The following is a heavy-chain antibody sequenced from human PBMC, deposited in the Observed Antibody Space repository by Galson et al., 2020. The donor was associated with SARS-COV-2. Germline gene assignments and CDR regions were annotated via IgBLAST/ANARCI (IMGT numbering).Heavy chain of an antibody. Sequence: SETLSLTCAVSGYSISTTNYWGWVRQPPGKGLEWIGSNYPSGSTYYNPSLKRRVTISLDTSRNQFSLTLHSVTAADTALYYCARQGVNMIVRVTVPGWLCDLWGRGTLVSVCS. CDR1: GYSISTTNY. J-gene: IGHJ2*01. V-gene: IGHV4-38-2*01. CDR3: ARQGVNMIVRVTVPGWLCDL. CDR2: NYPSGST. D-gene: IGHD3-22*01.